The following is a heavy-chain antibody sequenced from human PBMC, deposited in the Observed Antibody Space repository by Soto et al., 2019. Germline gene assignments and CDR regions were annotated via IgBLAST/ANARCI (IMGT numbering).Heavy chain of an antibody. Sequence: ASETLSLTCTVSGGSISSSSYYWGWIRQPPGKGLEWIGSIYYSGSTYYNPSLKSRVTISVDTSNNQFSLKLSSVTAADTAVYYCARSTYDIVATTGPRYYYYGMDVWGQGTTVTVSS. CDR1: GGSISSSSYY. CDR3: ARSTYDIVATTGPRYYYYGMDV. CDR2: IYYSGST. V-gene: IGHV4-39*01. D-gene: IGHD5-12*01. J-gene: IGHJ6*02.